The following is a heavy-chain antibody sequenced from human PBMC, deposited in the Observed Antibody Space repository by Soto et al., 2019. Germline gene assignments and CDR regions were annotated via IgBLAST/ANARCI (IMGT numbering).Heavy chain of an antibody. CDR1: GGSISSYY. V-gene: IGHV4-59*01. CDR3: ARYGYHSYYYNMDV. J-gene: IGHJ6*02. CDR2: IYSSGST. Sequence: QVQLQESGPGLVKPSETLSLTCTVSGGSISSYYWTWIRQPPGKGLEWIGYIYSSGSTNYNPSLKSRVTISVDTSKNQFSLKLSSVTAADTAVYYCARYGYHSYYYNMDVWGQGTTVTVSS. D-gene: IGHD1-1*01.